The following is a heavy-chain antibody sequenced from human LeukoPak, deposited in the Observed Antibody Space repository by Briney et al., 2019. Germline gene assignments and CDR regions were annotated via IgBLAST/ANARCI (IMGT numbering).Heavy chain of an antibody. D-gene: IGHD3-22*01. CDR1: GGSISSYY. CDR3: ARVNYDSSGSFDY. V-gene: IGHV4-59*01. CDR2: IYYSGST. J-gene: IGHJ4*02. Sequence: RPSETLSLTCTVSGGSISSYYWSWIRQPPGKGLEWIGYIYYSGSTNYNPSLKSRATISVDTSKNQFSLKLSSVTAADTAVYYCARVNYDSSGSFDYWGQGTLVTVSS.